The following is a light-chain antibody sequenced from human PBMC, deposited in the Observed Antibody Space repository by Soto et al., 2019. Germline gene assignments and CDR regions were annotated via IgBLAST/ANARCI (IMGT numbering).Light chain of an antibody. Sequence: DIQITQSPATVSSSVSERVTITCRASQSISSWLAWYQQKPGKAPKLLIYDASSLESGVPSRFSGSGSGTEFTLTISSLQPDDFATYYCQQYNSYSWTFGQGTKV. CDR2: DAS. J-gene: IGKJ1*01. V-gene: IGKV1-5*01. CDR1: QSISSW. CDR3: QQYNSYSWT.